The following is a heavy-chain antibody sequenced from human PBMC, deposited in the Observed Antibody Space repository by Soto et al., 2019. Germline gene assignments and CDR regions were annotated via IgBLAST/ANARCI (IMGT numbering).Heavy chain of an antibody. D-gene: IGHD3-22*01. CDR3: ANTLSYFDSSGSYYFDY. J-gene: IGHJ4*02. V-gene: IGHV1-3*01. CDR2: INAGNGNT. CDR1: GYTFTSYP. Sequence: QVQLVQSGAEVKKPGASVKVSCKASGYTFTSYPMHWVRQAPGQRLEWMGWINAGNGNTKYSLEFQGRVTITRDTSASTAYMELSSLRSEDTAVYYCANTLSYFDSSGSYYFDYWGQGTLVTVSS.